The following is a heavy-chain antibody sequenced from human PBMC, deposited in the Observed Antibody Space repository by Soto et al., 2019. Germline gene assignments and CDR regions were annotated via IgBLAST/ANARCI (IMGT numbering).Heavy chain of an antibody. CDR3: ARSIAVAGLDY. J-gene: IGHJ4*02. CDR1: GFSFSSYS. CDR2: ISYDGIRK. V-gene: IGHV3-30-3*01. Sequence: GGSLRLSCVASGFSFSSYSFHWIRQAPVNGLEWVSLISYDGIRKNYEDSVKGRFTISRDSSKNTVYLQMNSLRSDDTAVYYCARSIAVAGLDYWGQGTLVTVSS. D-gene: IGHD6-19*01.